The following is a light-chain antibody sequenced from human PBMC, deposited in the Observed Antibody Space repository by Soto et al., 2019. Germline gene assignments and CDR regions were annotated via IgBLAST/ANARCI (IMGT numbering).Light chain of an antibody. Sequence: QSALTQPASVSGSPGQSITISCTGTSSDVGGYNYVSWYQQHPGKAPKLMIYEVSNRPSGVSNRFSGSKFGNTASLTISGLQAEDEADYYCSSYTSSSTAVVFGGGTKVTVL. CDR1: SSDVGGYNY. CDR2: EVS. J-gene: IGLJ2*01. V-gene: IGLV2-14*01. CDR3: SSYTSSSTAVV.